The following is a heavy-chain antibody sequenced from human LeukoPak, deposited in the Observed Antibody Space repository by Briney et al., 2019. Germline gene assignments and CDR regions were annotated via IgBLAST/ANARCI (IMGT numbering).Heavy chain of an antibody. V-gene: IGHV3-48*02. CDR2: ISTSSSTI. Sequence: GGSLRLSGAASGFTFSSYSMNWVRQAPGKGLEWVSYISTSSSTIYYADSVKGRFTISRDNAKNSLYLQMSSLRDEDTAMYYCARGFNRAFDFWGQGTLVTVSS. CDR3: ARGFNRAFDF. CDR1: GFTFSSYS. J-gene: IGHJ4*02. D-gene: IGHD3-10*01.